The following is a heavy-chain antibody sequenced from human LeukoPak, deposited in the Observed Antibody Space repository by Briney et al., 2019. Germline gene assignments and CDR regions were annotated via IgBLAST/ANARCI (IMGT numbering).Heavy chain of an antibody. CDR2: INHSGST. Sequence: SETLSLTCAVSGYSFSSGYYWGWIRQPPGKGLEWIGSINHSGSTYYNPSLKSRVTISVDTSKNQFSLKLSSVTAADTAVYHCAIGPGYGSGWYLYWGQGTLVTVSS. J-gene: IGHJ4*02. D-gene: IGHD6-19*01. V-gene: IGHV4-38-2*01. CDR1: GYSFSSGYY. CDR3: AIGPGYGSGWYLY.